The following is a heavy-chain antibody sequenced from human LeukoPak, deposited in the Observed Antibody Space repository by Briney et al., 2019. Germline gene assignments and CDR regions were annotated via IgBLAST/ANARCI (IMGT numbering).Heavy chain of an antibody. D-gene: IGHD1-14*01. CDR3: ARVPHDDNPLRLYYLDY. V-gene: IGHV4-38-2*01. J-gene: IGHJ4*02. CDR2: IYHSGNT. Sequence: MSSETLSLTCAVSGYSISRGYYWGWIRQPPGKGLEWIGSIYHSGNTYYNPSLKSRVTISLDTSKNQFSLKLNSVTAADTAVYYCARVPHDDNPLRLYYLDYWGQGTLVTVSS. CDR1: GYSISRGYY.